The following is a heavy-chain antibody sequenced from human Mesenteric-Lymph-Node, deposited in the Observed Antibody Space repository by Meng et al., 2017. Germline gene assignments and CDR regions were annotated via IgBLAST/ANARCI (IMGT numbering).Heavy chain of an antibody. CDR1: GGTFSSYA. D-gene: IGHD3-9*01. J-gene: IGHJ4*02. Sequence: SVKVSCKASGGTFSSYAISWVRQAPGQGLEWMGGIIPIFGTANYAQKFQGRVTITADESTSTAYMELSSLRSKDTAVYYCASLILTGYHFDYWGQGTLVTVSS. CDR2: IIPIFGTA. CDR3: ASLILTGYHFDY. V-gene: IGHV1-69*13.